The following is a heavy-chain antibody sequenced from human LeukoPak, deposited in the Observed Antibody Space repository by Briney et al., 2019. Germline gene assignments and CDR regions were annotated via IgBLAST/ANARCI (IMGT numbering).Heavy chain of an antibody. Sequence: GGCLRLSCEASGFTFSSYSMNWVRQAPGKGLEWVSSISSSSSYIYYADSVKGRFTISRDNAKNSLYLQMNSLRAEDTAVYYCASFYYYDILTGPYADGMDVWGQGTTVTVSS. CDR1: GFTFSSYS. J-gene: IGHJ6*02. CDR3: ASFYYYDILTGPYADGMDV. V-gene: IGHV3-21*01. CDR2: ISSSSSYI. D-gene: IGHD3-9*01.